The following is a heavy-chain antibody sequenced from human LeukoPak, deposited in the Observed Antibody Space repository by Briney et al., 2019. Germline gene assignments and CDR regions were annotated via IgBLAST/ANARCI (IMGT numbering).Heavy chain of an antibody. D-gene: IGHD5-12*01. J-gene: IGHJ4*02. Sequence: GGSLRLSCAASGFTFSSYGMHWVRQAPGKGLEWVAVISYDGSNKYYADSVKGRFTISRDNSKNTLYLQMNSLRAEDTAVYYCAKTLEGYSGYDSDWGQGTLVTVSS. CDR1: GFTFSSYG. CDR2: ISYDGSNK. V-gene: IGHV3-30*18. CDR3: AKTLEGYSGYDSD.